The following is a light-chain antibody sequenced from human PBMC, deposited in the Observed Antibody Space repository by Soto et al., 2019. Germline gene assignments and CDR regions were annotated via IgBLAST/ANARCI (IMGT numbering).Light chain of an antibody. CDR3: SSYAGNNHVV. CDR2: EVS. V-gene: IGLV2-8*01. J-gene: IGLJ2*01. Sequence: QSALTQPPSASGSPGQSVTISCTGTSSDVGGYKFVSWYQQHPGKAPKLLIFEVSRRPSGVPDRFSGSKSGNTASLTVSGLQAEDEADYYCSSYAGNNHVVFGGGTKLTVL. CDR1: SSDVGGYKF.